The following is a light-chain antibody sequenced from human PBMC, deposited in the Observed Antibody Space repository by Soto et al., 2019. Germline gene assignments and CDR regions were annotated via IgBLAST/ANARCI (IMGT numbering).Light chain of an antibody. J-gene: IGLJ2*01. CDR3: QVWDSSSDQP. Sequence: SYELTQPPSVSVAPGKTARITCGGNNIGSKSVHWYQQKPGQAPVLVIYYDSDRPSGIPERFSGSNSGNTATLTLSRVEARDEADYYCQVWDSSSDQPFGGGTKLTVL. V-gene: IGLV3-21*04. CDR1: NIGSKS. CDR2: YDS.